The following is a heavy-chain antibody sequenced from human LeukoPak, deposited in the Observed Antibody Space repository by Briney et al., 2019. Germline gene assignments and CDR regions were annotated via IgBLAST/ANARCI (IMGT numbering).Heavy chain of an antibody. J-gene: IGHJ4*02. Sequence: ASVKVSCKVSGCTLTELSMHWVRLAPGKGLEWMGGFDPEDGETIYAQKFQGRVTMTEDTSTDTAYMELSSLRSEDTAVYYCAKSGRRAVAYYCDYWDQGTLVTVSS. V-gene: IGHV1-24*01. CDR2: FDPEDGET. CDR1: GCTLTELS. D-gene: IGHD2-15*01. CDR3: AKSGRRAVAYYCDY.